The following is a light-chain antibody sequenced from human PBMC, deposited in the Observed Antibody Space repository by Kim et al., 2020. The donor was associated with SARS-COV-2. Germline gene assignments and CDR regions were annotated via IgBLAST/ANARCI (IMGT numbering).Light chain of an antibody. V-gene: IGKV3-15*01. CDR1: QSVSSN. Sequence: EIVMTQSPATLSVSPGERANLSCRASQSVSSNLAWYQQKPGQAPRLLIYGASTGATGIPARFSGSGSGTEFTLTISSLQSEDLAVYYCQQYNNWPLTFGGGTKVDIK. CDR2: GAS. J-gene: IGKJ4*01. CDR3: QQYNNWPLT.